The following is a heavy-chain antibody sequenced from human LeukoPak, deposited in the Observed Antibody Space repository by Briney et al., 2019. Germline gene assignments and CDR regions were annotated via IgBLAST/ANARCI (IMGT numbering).Heavy chain of an antibody. CDR1: GGSISSGGYY. J-gene: IGHJ5*02. V-gene: IGHV4-31*03. Sequence: SQTLSLTCTVSGGSISSGGYYWSWIRQHPGKGLEWIGYIYYSGSTYYNPSLKSRVTISVDTSKNQFSLKLSSVTAADTAVYYCARVQRLRWWFDPWGQGTLVTVSS. D-gene: IGHD4-23*01. CDR3: ARVQRLRWWFDP. CDR2: IYYSGST.